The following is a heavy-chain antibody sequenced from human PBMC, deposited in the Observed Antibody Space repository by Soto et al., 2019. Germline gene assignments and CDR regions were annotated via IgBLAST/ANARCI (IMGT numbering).Heavy chain of an antibody. D-gene: IGHD1-20*01. CDR1: GSTISGYA. J-gene: IGHJ3*02. CDR2: IIPIFGTA. V-gene: IGHV1-69*13. CDR3: ASCAGRGYKEDSFD. Sequence: GASGKVCSKARGSTISGYAISWVRQAPGQRLEWMGGIIPIFGTANYAQKFQGRVTITADESTSTAYTELSSLRSEDTAVYYCASCAGRGYKEDSFD.